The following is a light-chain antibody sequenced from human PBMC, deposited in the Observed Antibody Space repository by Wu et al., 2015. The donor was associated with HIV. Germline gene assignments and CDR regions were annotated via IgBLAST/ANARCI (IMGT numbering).Light chain of an antibody. CDR2: GAS. CDR3: LQDYNYPRT. Sequence: AIQLTQSPSSLSASVGDRVTITCRASQDIRGYLAWYQQKPGKAPKLLIYGASTLQSGVPSRFSGSGSETDFTLTISSLQPEDFATYYCLQDYNYPRTFGQGTRVEIK. CDR1: QDIRGY. J-gene: IGKJ1*01. V-gene: IGKV1-6*01.